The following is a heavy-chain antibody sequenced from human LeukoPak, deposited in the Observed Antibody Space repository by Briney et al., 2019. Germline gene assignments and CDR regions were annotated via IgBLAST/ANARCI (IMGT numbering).Heavy chain of an antibody. CDR2: IRPNSGDT. Sequence: ASVKVSCKASGYTFTGYYIHWVRQAPGQGLEWMGGIRPNSGDTNYAQKFQGRVTMTRDTSISTAYMELSSLRLNDTAIFYCARDTYLDHWGQGTLVTVS. CDR1: GYTFTGYY. CDR3: ARDTYLDH. J-gene: IGHJ4*02. V-gene: IGHV1-2*02.